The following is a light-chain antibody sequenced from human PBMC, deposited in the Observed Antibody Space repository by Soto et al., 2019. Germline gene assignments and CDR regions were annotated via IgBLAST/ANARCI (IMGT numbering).Light chain of an antibody. Sequence: DIQMNQSPSSLAAFVGDSVTITYHSSPRISKFLNWYHQKPGKAPKLIIYSASHLQSVVPSNFRGRGSGTDFTLSIVTLQTQVCGTYLSQHYLSYSEAFGHG. V-gene: IGKV1-39*01. J-gene: IGKJ2*01. CDR2: SAS. CDR3: QHYLSYSEA. CDR1: PRISKF.